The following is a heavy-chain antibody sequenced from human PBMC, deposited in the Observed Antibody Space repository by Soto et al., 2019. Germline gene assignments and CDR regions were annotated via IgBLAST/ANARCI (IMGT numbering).Heavy chain of an antibody. D-gene: IGHD2-21*02. J-gene: IGHJ6*02. CDR1: GFTFDDYT. V-gene: IGHV3-43*01. CDR3: AKDRAAVTCAYYYYAMDV. CDR2: ISWDGGKT. Sequence: EVQLVESGGVVVQPGGSMRLSCAASGFTFDDYTMHWVRQAPGKSLEWVSLISWDGGKTYYADSVKGRFTISRDNSKNALHLQMNSLTTEDSAAYYCAKDRAAVTCAYYYYAMDVWGQGTTVTVSS.